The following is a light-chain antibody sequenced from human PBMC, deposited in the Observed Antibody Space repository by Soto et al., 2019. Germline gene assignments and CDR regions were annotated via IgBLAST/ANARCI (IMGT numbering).Light chain of an antibody. J-gene: IGKJ4*01. CDR3: QQYGRSLS. CDR2: AAS. CDR1: QSVSSSN. Sequence: EIVLTQSPGTLSLSPGERVTLSCRPSQSVSSSNLAWYQQKPGQAPRLLIYAASSRATGIPDRFSGSGSGTDFTLTISRLEPEDSAVYYCQQYGRSLSFGGGTKV. V-gene: IGKV3-20*01.